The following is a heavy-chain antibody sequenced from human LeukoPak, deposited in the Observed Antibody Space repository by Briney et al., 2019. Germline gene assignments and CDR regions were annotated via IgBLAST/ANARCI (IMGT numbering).Heavy chain of an antibody. CDR1: GFTFYDYA. CDR3: AKDEVATVGYCTSTTCQGLDY. J-gene: IGHJ4*02. V-gene: IGHV3-9*01. D-gene: IGHD2-2*01. CDR2: VSGRSGSI. Sequence: PLRLSCAASGFTFYDYAMHSVRPTPRGGLGWGSGVSGRSGSIVCADSLRGRFTIPRDSAKNALYLQMNSLRPEDTALYYCAKDEVATVGYCTSTTCQGLDYWGQGTLVTVSS.